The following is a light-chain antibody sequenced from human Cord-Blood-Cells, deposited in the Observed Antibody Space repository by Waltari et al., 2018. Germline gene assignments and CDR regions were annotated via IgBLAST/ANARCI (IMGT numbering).Light chain of an antibody. CDR3: QQRSNWPPT. CDR2: YAS. CDR1: QSVSSY. J-gene: IGKJ2*01. Sequence: EIVLTQSPATLSLSPGERATLSCRASQSVSSYLAWYQQKPGQAPMLLIYYASNRATGIPARFSGSGSGTDFTLTISSLEPEDFAVYYCQQRSNWPPTFGQGTKLEIK. V-gene: IGKV3-11*01.